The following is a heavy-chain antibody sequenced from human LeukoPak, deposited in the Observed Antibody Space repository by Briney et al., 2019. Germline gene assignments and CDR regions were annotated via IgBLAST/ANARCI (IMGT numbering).Heavy chain of an antibody. D-gene: IGHD2-21*02. CDR3: VRGLAYCGGDCFSI. J-gene: IGHJ3*02. CDR1: GGSIISGSYY. Sequence: SETLSLTCTVSGGSIISGSYYWSWIRQPPGKGLEWIGRIYTSGSTNYNPSLKSRVTISIDTSRNQFSLKLTSVTAADTAVYYCVRGLAYCGGDCFSIWGKGTMVTVSS. CDR2: IYTSGST. V-gene: IGHV4-61*02.